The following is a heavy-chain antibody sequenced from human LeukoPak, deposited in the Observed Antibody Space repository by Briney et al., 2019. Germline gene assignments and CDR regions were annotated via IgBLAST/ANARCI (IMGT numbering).Heavy chain of an antibody. D-gene: IGHD3-10*01. CDR3: AKVGYYYGSGSYPYFDY. V-gene: IGHV3-23*01. Sequence: PGGSLRLSCAASGFTFSSYAMSWVRQAPGKGLEWVSAISGSGGSTYYADSVKGRFTISRDNSKNTLYLQMNSLRAEDTAVYYCAKVGYYYGSGSYPYFDYWGQGTLVTASS. CDR2: ISGSGGST. J-gene: IGHJ4*02. CDR1: GFTFSSYA.